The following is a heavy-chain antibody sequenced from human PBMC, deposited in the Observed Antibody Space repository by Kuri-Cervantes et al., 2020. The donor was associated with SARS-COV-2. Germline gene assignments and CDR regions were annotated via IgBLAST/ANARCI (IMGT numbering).Heavy chain of an antibody. J-gene: IGHJ4*02. V-gene: IGHV3-43D*03. CDR2: ISWDGGST. D-gene: IGHD6-13*01. CDR3: AKDYSSSWYYFDY. Sequence: GGSLRLSCAASGFTFDDYVMHWVRQAPGKGLEWVSLISWDGGSTYYADSVKGRFTISRDNSKNSLYLQMNSLRAEDTALYYCAKDYSSSWYYFDYWGQGTLVTVSS. CDR1: GFTFDDYV.